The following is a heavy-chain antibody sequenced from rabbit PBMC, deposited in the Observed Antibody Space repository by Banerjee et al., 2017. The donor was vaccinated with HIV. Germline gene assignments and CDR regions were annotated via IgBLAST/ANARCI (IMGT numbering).Heavy chain of an antibody. CDR3: ARDLAGVIGWNFNL. Sequence: QSLEESGGDLVKPGASLTLTCKASGFDFSSNAVCWVRQAPGKGLEWIACINTSSGNTVYASWAKGRFTISKTSSTTVTLQMTSLTAADTASYFCARDLAGVIGWNFNLWGPGTLVTVS. D-gene: IGHD4-1*01. CDR2: INTSSGNT. V-gene: IGHV1S40*01. CDR1: GFDFSSNA. J-gene: IGHJ4*01.